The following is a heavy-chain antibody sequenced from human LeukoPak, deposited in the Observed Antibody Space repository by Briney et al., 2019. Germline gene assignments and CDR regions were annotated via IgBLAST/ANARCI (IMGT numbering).Heavy chain of an antibody. J-gene: IGHJ3*02. CDR2: ISSSSSYI. Sequence: NPGGSLRLSCAASGFTFSSYSMNWVRQAPGKGLVWVSSISSSSSYIYYADSVKGRFTISRDNAKNSLYLQMNSLRAEDTAVYYCARGKSTSCCFDIWGQGTMVTVSS. V-gene: IGHV3-21*01. CDR1: GFTFSSYS. CDR3: ARGKSTSCCFDI. D-gene: IGHD2-2*01.